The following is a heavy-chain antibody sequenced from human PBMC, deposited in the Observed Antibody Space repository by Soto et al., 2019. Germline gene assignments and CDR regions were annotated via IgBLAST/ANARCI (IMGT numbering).Heavy chain of an antibody. Sequence: SLTCTVSGGSISSYYWSWIRQPPGKGLEWIGYIYYSGSTNYNPSLKSRVTISVDTSKNQFSLKLSSVTATDTAVYYCASTRGRIHKRMDYYYYMDVWGKGTTVTVSS. J-gene: IGHJ6*03. V-gene: IGHV4-59*01. CDR1: GGSISSYY. CDR3: ASTRGRIHKRMDYYYYMDV. D-gene: IGHD1-1*01. CDR2: IYYSGST.